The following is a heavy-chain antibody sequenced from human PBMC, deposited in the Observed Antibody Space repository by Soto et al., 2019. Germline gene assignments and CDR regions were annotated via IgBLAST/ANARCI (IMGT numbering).Heavy chain of an antibody. J-gene: IGHJ6*02. Sequence: ASLKVSCKASGYTFTSYAMHWVRQAPGQRLEWMGWINAGNGNTKYSQKFQGWVTMTRDTSISTAYMELSRLRSDDTAVYYCARELELFPVNPDYYYYGMDVWGQGTTVTVYS. CDR2: INAGNGNT. CDR1: GYTFTSYA. D-gene: IGHD1-7*01. CDR3: ARELELFPVNPDYYYYGMDV. V-gene: IGHV1-3*01.